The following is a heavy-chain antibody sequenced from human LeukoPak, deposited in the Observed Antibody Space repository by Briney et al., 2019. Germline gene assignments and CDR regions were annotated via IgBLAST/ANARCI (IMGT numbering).Heavy chain of an antibody. J-gene: IGHJ4*02. CDR2: INHSGST. CDR3: ARAGRAAAANDY. V-gene: IGHV4-34*01. CDR1: GGSFSGYY. D-gene: IGHD6-13*01. Sequence: PSETLSLTCAVYGGSFSGYYWSWIRQPPGKGLEWIGEINHSGSTNYNPSLKSRVTISVDTSKNQFSLKLSSVTAADTAVYYCARAGRAAAANDYWGQGTLVTVSS.